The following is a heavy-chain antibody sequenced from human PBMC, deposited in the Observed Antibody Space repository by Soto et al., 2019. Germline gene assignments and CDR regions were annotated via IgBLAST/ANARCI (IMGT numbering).Heavy chain of an antibody. J-gene: IGHJ4*02. CDR1: GFTFSSYA. CDR3: AKDRWELTATGDFDY. Sequence: PGGSLRLSCVASGFTFSSYAMNWVRQAPGKGLEWVSGISGNGVSTYYAASVKGRFTISRDNSKNTLYLQMNSLRAEDTAVYYCAKDRWELTATGDFDYWGQGTLVTV. V-gene: IGHV3-23*01. D-gene: IGHD1-26*01. CDR2: ISGNGVST.